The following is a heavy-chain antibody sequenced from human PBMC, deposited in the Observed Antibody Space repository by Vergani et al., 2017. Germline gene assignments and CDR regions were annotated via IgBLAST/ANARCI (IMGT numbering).Heavy chain of an antibody. CDR1: GFTFNIYA. D-gene: IGHD2-21*01. CDR3: ARFSIFRVMDV. CDR2: IYYSGST. Sequence: VRLLESGGGLVQPGGSLRLSCAASGFTFNIYAMSWVRQPPGKGLEWIGYIYYSGSTYYNPSLKSRVTISVDTSKNQFSLKLSSVTAADTAVYYCARFSIFRVMDVWGQGP. V-gene: IGHV4-30-4*01. J-gene: IGHJ6*02.